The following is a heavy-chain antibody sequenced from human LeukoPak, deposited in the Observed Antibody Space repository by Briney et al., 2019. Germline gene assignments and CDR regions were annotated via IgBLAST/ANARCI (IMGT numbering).Heavy chain of an antibody. CDR2: IDPSDSYT. D-gene: IGHD6-19*01. J-gene: IGHJ6*02. V-gene: IGHV5-10-1*01. CDR3: ARRLGQWLDHYYYYGMDV. Sequence: GESLKISCKGSGYSFTSYWISWVRQMPGKGLEWMGRIDPSDSYTNYSPSFQGHVTISADKSISTAYLQWSSLKASDTAMYYCARRLGQWLDHYYYYGMDVWGQGTTVTVSS. CDR1: GYSFTSYW.